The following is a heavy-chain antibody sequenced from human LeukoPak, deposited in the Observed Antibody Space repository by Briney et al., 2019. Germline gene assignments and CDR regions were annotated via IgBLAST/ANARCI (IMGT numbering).Heavy chain of an antibody. Sequence: GGSLRLSCAGSGFTFSSYAMSWVRQAPGQGLEWVSVISDSGDYTSYADSVRSRFTISTRNTLYLQMISLRPEDTAVYYCAKDTSIGKYCTNGVCSPFDYWGQGTLVTVSS. J-gene: IGHJ4*02. V-gene: IGHV3-23*01. CDR1: GFTFSSYA. D-gene: IGHD2-8*01. CDR2: ISDSGDYT. CDR3: AKDTSIGKYCTNGVCSPFDY.